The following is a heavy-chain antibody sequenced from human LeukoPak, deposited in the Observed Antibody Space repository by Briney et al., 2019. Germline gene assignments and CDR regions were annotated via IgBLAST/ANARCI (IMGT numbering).Heavy chain of an antibody. V-gene: IGHV3-7*01. CDR2: IKQDGTEK. CDR1: GFTFSSYW. J-gene: IGHJ4*02. CDR3: ASISSPNDY. D-gene: IGHD3-10*01. Sequence: GGSLRLFCAASGFTFSSYWMRWLRQAPGKGLEWVANIKQDGTEKYYVDSVKGRFTISRDNAKNSLYLQMNSLRAEDTAVYYCASISSPNDYWGQGTLVTVSS.